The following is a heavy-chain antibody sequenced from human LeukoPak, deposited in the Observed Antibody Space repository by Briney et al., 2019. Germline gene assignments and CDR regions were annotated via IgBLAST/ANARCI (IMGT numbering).Heavy chain of an antibody. CDR1: GYTFTSFD. J-gene: IGHJ5*02. V-gene: IGHV1-8*01. D-gene: IGHD2-15*01. Sequence: ASVKVSYKASGYTFTSFDINWVRQATGQGLEWIGWMNPNSGNTGYAQKFQGRVTMTRDNSITTAYMELSSLRSEDTAIYYCTREQVVGDPQVFAFDPWGQGTLVTVSS. CDR2: MNPNSGNT. CDR3: TREQVVGDPQVFAFDP.